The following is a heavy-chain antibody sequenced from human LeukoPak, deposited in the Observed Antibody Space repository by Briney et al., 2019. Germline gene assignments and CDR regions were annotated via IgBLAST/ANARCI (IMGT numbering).Heavy chain of an antibody. CDR3: ASTRKVGYCSGGSCPADY. Sequence: SETLSLTRAVYGGAFSGYYWSWIRQPPGKGLEWIGEINHSGSTNYNPSLKSRVTISVDTSKNQFSLKLSSVTAADTAVYYCASTRKVGYCSGGSCPADYWGQGTLVTVSS. J-gene: IGHJ4*02. D-gene: IGHD2-15*01. V-gene: IGHV4-34*01. CDR2: INHSGST. CDR1: GGAFSGYY.